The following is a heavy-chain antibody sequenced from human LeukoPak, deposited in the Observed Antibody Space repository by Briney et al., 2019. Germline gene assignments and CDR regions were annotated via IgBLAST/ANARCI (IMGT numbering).Heavy chain of an antibody. V-gene: IGHV3-30*18. CDR1: GFTFSSYV. J-gene: IGHJ6*02. D-gene: IGHD2/OR15-2a*01. CDR2: ISYDGSNK. Sequence: GRSLRDSCAASGFTFSSYVMHSVRQAPGKGLEWVAVISYDGSNKYYADSVKGGFTISRDNSKNTLYLQMNSLRAEDTAVYYCAKDNNYYGMDVWGQGTTVTVSS. CDR3: AKDNNYYGMDV.